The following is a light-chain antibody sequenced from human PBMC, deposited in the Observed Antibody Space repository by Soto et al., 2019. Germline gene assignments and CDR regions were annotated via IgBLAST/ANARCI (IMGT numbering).Light chain of an antibody. Sequence: EIVLTQSPGTLSLSPGERATLSCRASQSVSSSYLAWYQQKPGQAPRLLIYGASSRATGIPDRFSGVGSGTDCTLTISRLEPEDFAVYYCQQFGSSPRTFGQGTRLEIK. CDR3: QQFGSSPRT. J-gene: IGKJ5*01. V-gene: IGKV3-20*01. CDR2: GAS. CDR1: QSVSSSY.